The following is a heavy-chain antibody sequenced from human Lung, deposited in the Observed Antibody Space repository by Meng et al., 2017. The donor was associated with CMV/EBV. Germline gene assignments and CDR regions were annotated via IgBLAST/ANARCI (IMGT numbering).Heavy chain of an antibody. CDR2: IRFDASNK. V-gene: IGHV3-30*02. CDR3: VKGIYPRTYYYYYYGLDV. D-gene: IGHD1-7*01. J-gene: IGHJ6*02. CDR1: GFTFNTYA. Sequence: GGSLRLSCAASGFTFNTYAMHWVRQAPGKGLEWVAFIRFDASNKYYADSVKGRFTISRDNFKNTLFLQMNSLRPEDTAVYYCVKGIYPRTYYYYYYGLDVWGQRTSVTVSS.